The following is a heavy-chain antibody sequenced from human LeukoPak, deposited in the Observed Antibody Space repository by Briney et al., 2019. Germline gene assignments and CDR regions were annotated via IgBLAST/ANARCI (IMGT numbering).Heavy chain of an antibody. Sequence: PGGSLRLSCAASGFTFSSYGMHWVRQAPGKGLEWVAVIWYDGSNKYYADSVKGRFTISRDNSKNTLYLQMNSLRAEDTAVYYCARDLEYGSSWKYYFNYWGQGTLVTVSS. CDR2: IWYDGSNK. V-gene: IGHV3-33*08. J-gene: IGHJ4*02. CDR1: GFTFSSYG. CDR3: ARDLEYGSSWKYYFNY. D-gene: IGHD6-13*01.